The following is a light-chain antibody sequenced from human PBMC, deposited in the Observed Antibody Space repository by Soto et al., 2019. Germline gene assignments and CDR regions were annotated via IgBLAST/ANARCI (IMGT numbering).Light chain of an antibody. J-gene: IGKJ1*01. V-gene: IGKV1-5*01. CDR1: QSISSW. Sequence: DIQMTQSPSTLSASVGDRVTITCRASQSISSWLAWYQQKPGKAPKLLIYDASSLESGVPSRFSRSGSGTEFTLTISSLQPDDFATYYCQPYNSYSWTFGQGTKVEIK. CDR2: DAS. CDR3: QPYNSYSWT.